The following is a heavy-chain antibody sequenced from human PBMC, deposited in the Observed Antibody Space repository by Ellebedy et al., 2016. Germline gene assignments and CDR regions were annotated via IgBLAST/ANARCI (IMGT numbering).Heavy chain of an antibody. V-gene: IGHV4-39*01. J-gene: IGHJ4*02. Sequence: SETLSLTCTVSGDSISSTSSYWTWIRQTPGEGLEWIGSIHYSGSTYYSPSLKSRVTISVDTSRNQFSLILSSVTAADTSVYFCARRSPTSPYFDYWGRGTLVTVSS. CDR2: IHYSGST. CDR3: ARRSPTSPYFDY. CDR1: GDSISSTSSY.